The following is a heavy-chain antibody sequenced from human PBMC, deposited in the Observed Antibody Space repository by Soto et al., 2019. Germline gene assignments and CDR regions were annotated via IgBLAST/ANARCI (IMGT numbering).Heavy chain of an antibody. Sequence: PGGSMGLSCAASGFTVRSYAMHWVRQAPGKGLEWVAVISYDGSNKYYADSVKGRFTISRDNSKNTLYLQMNSLRAEDTAVYYCARDRHLYCSGGSCYYPFLDYWGQGTLVTVSS. CDR3: ARDRHLYCSGGSCYYPFLDY. J-gene: IGHJ4*02. D-gene: IGHD2-15*01. CDR2: ISYDGSNK. CDR1: GFTVRSYA. V-gene: IGHV3-30-3*01.